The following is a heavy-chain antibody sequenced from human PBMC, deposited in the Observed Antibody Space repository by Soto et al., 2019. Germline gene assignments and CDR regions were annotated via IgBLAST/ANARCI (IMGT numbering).Heavy chain of an antibody. CDR2: ISAYNGNT. CDR1: GYTFTSYG. CDR3: ARELWFGEFPWFDP. V-gene: IGHV1-18*01. D-gene: IGHD3-10*01. Sequence: ASVKVSCKASGYTFTSYGISWVRQAPGQGLEWMGWISAYNGNTNYAQKLQGRVTMTTDTSTSTAYMELRSLRAGDTAVYYCARELWFGEFPWFDPWGQGTLVTVSS. J-gene: IGHJ5*02.